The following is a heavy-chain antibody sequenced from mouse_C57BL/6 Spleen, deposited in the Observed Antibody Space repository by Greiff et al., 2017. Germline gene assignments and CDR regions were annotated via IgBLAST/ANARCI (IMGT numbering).Heavy chain of an antibody. CDR1: GYSFTDYN. CDR3: ARIDSSGYYWYFDV. D-gene: IGHD3-2*02. Sequence: VQLQQSGPELVKPGASVKISCKASGYSFTDYNMNWVKQSNGTSLEWIGVINPNYGTTSYNQKFKGKATLTVDQSSSTAYMQLNSLTSEDSAVYYCARIDSSGYYWYFDVWGTGTTVTVSS. CDR2: INPNYGTT. V-gene: IGHV1-39*01. J-gene: IGHJ1*03.